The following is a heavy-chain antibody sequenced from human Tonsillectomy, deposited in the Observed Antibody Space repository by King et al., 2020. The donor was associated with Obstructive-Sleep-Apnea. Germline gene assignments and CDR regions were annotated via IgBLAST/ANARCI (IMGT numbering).Heavy chain of an antibody. J-gene: IGHJ4*02. CDR1: GGSISSSSYY. V-gene: IGHV4-39*07. CDR2: IYYSGST. Sequence: QLQESGPGLVKPSETLSLTCTVSGGSISSSSYYWGWIRQPPGKGLEWIGSIYYSGSTYYNPSLKSRVTISVDTSKNQFSLKLSSVTAADTAVYYCARVPTYYYGSGSYSLYYFDYWGQGTLVTVSS. D-gene: IGHD3-10*01. CDR3: ARVPTYYYGSGSYSLYYFDY.